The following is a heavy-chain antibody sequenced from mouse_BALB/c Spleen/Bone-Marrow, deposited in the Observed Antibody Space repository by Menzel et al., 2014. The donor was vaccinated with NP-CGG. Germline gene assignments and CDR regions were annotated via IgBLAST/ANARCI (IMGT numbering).Heavy chain of an antibody. D-gene: IGHD1-3*01. CDR2: IDPANGNT. J-gene: IGHJ1*01. Sequence: EVQGVESGAELVKPGASVKLSCSASGFNIKDTYMHWVKQRPEQGLEWIGRIDPANGNTKYDPKFQDKAAITVDTSSNTVDLQLSSLTFEDTAFYYCARQEFAIYWYFDVWGAGTTVTVSS. CDR1: GFNIKDTY. CDR3: ARQEFAIYWYFDV. V-gene: IGHV14-3*02.